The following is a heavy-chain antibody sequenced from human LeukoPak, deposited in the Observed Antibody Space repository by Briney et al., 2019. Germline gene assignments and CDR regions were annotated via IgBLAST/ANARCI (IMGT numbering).Heavy chain of an antibody. CDR1: GFTFSSYA. CDR3: ARAPHCSGGSCYWVHFDY. D-gene: IGHD2-15*01. CDR2: ISYDGSNK. V-gene: IGHV3-30-3*01. Sequence: PGGSLRLSCAASGFTFSSYAMHWVRQAPGKGLEWVAVISYDGSNKYYADSVKGRFTISRDNSKNTLHLQMNSPRAKDTAVYYCARAPHCSGGSCYWVHFDYWGQGTLVTVSS. J-gene: IGHJ4*02.